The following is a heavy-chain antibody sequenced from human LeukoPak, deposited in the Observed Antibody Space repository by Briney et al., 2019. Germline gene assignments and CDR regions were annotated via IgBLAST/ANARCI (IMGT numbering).Heavy chain of an antibody. CDR2: IYHSGST. V-gene: IGHV4-4*02. J-gene: IGHJ6*02. Sequence: PSETLSLTCAVSGGSISSSNWWSWVRQPPGKGLEWIGEIYHSGSTNYNPSLKSRVTISVDKSKNQFSLKLSSVTAADTAVYYCAGGRLVGQQPNYYYYGMDVWGQGTTVTVSS. D-gene: IGHD6-13*01. CDR1: GGSISSSNW. CDR3: AGGRLVGQQPNYYYYGMDV.